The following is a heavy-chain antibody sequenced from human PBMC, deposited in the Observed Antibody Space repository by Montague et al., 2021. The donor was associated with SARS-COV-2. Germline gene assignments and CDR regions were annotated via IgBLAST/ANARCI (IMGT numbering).Heavy chain of an antibody. Sequence: SETLSLTCSVSGGSISSYYWSWIRQSPGKGLERIGYIFHSGITDYNPSXKSRVTISVDMSKNQFSLQLNSVTAADSAVYYCSRTEDNWNDWFDPWGQGTLVTVSS. D-gene: IGHD1-20*01. V-gene: IGHV4-59*13. CDR1: GGSISSYY. CDR3: SRTEDNWNDWFDP. CDR2: IFHSGIT. J-gene: IGHJ5*02.